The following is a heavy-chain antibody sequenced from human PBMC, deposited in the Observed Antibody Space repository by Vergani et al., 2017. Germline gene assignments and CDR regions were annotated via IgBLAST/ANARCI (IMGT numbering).Heavy chain of an antibody. V-gene: IGHV1-18*04. D-gene: IGHD5/OR15-5a*01. CDR1: GYTFTSYG. Sequence: QVQLVQSGAEVKKPGASVKVSCKASGYTFTSYGISWVRQAPGQGLEWMGWISAYNGNTNYAQKLQGRVTMTTDTSTSTAYMELRSLRSDDTAVYYCAGAGNDECLRFPPLGYYYGMDVWGQGTTVTVSS. J-gene: IGHJ6*02. CDR2: ISAYNGNT. CDR3: AGAGNDECLRFPPLGYYYGMDV.